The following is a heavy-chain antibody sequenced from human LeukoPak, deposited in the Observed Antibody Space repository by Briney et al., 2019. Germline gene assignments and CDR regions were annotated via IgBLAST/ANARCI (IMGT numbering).Heavy chain of an antibody. CDR1: GGPISDYY. CDR2: IYFRGTT. CDR3: ARDRFYDNSGFRRLDF. Sequence: SETLSLTCNVSGGPISDYYWSWISQPPGKGLEWIGYIYFRGTTNYSPSFQSRVSISVDTSKNQFSLRLTSVTAADTAVYYCARDRFYDNSGFRRLDFWGQGLLVTVSS. V-gene: IGHV4-59*01. J-gene: IGHJ4*02. D-gene: IGHD3-22*01.